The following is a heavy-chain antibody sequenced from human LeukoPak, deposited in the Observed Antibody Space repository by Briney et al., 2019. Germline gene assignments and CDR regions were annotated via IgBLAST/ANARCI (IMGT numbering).Heavy chain of an antibody. CDR3: ATDYYDSSGREYYFDY. V-gene: IGHV1-46*01. J-gene: IGHJ4*02. D-gene: IGHD3-22*01. CDR1: GYTFTSNY. CDR2: IYPRDGST. Sequence: ASVKVSCKASGYTFTSNYIHWVRQAPGQGLEWMGMIYPRDGSTSYAQKFQGRVTITADESTSTAYMELSSLRSEDTAVYYCATDYYDSSGREYYFDYWGQGTLVTVSS.